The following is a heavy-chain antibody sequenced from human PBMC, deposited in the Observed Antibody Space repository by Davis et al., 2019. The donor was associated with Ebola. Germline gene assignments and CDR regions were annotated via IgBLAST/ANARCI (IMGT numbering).Heavy chain of an antibody. CDR3: TNRKNEY. CDR1: GFTFSGSA. J-gene: IGHJ4*02. CDR2: IRSKANTYAT. V-gene: IGHV3-73*01. Sequence: GGSLRLSCAASGFTFSGSAMHWVRQASGRGLEWVGRIRSKANTYATTYAASVKGRFTISRDDSKNTAYLQMNSLKTDDTAVYYCTNRKNEYWGQGTLVTVSS.